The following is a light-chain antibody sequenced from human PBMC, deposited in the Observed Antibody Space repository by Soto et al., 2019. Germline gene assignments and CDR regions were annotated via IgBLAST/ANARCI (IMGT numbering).Light chain of an antibody. CDR1: QNIKNY. J-gene: IGKJ4*01. V-gene: IGKV1-33*01. CDR3: QHYAQCPFT. CDR2: DAS. Sequence: DIQMTQSPSSLSASVGDRVTITCQASQNIKNYLNWFQQKPGKGPNLLIYDASSLATGVPSRFSGSGSGTDFTLTISSLQPEDIAVYFCQHYAQCPFTFGGGTKVEIK.